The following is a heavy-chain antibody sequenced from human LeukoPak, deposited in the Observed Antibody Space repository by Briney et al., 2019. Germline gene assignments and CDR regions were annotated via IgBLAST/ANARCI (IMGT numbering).Heavy chain of an antibody. CDR1: GYIFTSYW. D-gene: IGHD6-13*01. Sequence: GESLKISCKVSGYIFTSYWIGWVRQVPGKGLEWMGIIYPGDSDTRYSPSFQGQVTISADKSFSTAYLQWSSLKASDTAMYYCARQPAAAGRIDYWGQGTPVTVSS. CDR2: IYPGDSDT. J-gene: IGHJ4*02. CDR3: ARQPAAAGRIDY. V-gene: IGHV5-51*01.